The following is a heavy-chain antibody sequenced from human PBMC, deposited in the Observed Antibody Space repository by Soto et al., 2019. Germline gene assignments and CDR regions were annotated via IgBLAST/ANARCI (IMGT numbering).Heavy chain of an antibody. CDR1: GRTLTDLS. J-gene: IGHJ4*02. D-gene: IGHD5-18*01. Sequence: GASVKVSCKVSGRTLTDLSIHWVRQVPGKGLEWMGGIDPEDGEATYAQNLQGRVTMTEDTSTDTAYMQLNSLKSEDTAVYFCATGGYGPGYWGQGTLVTVS. V-gene: IGHV1-24*01. CDR2: IDPEDGEA. CDR3: ATGGYGPGY.